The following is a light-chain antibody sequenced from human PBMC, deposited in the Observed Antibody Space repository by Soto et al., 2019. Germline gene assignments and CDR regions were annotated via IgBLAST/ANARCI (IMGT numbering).Light chain of an antibody. Sequence: QSVLNQPPSASGSPGQSVTISCTGTSSDVGGYNYVSWYQQHPGKAPKFMIFEVSSRPSGVPDRFSGSKSGNTASLTVSGLQADDEADYYCSSYAGSNNPVVFGGGTQLTVL. CDR1: SSDVGGYNY. CDR2: EVS. CDR3: SSYAGSNNPVV. V-gene: IGLV2-8*01. J-gene: IGLJ2*01.